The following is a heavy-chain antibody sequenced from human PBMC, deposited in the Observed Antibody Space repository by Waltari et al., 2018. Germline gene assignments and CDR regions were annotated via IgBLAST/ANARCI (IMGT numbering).Heavy chain of an antibody. J-gene: IGHJ5*02. V-gene: IGHV4-34*01. CDR1: GGSFSGYY. D-gene: IGHD3-9*01. Sequence: QVQLQQWGAGLLKPSETLSLTCAVYGGSFSGYYWSWIRQPPGTGRGWIGENKHSGSNNYNPSVKSRDTRSVDTCKNQLSLKLSSVTAADTAVYDGARGGYYDILTGYLSNNWFDPWGQGTLVTVSS. CDR3: ARGGYYDILTGYLSNNWFDP. CDR2: NKHSGSN.